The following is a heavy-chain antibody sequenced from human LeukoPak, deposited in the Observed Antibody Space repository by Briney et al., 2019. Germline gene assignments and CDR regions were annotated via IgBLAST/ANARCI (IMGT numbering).Heavy chain of an antibody. V-gene: IGHV3-33*01. Sequence: GGSLRLSCAASGFTFSSYGMHWVRQAPGKGLEWVAVIWYDGSNKYYADSMKGRFTISRDNSKNTLYLQMNSLRAEDTAVYYCARAGRADGDYHYFDYWGQGTLVTVSS. CDR3: ARAGRADGDYHYFDY. CDR1: GFTFSSYG. CDR2: IWYDGSNK. J-gene: IGHJ4*02. D-gene: IGHD4-17*01.